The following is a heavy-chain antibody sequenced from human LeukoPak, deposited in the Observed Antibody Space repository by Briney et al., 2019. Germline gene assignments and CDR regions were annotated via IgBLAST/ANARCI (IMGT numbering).Heavy chain of an antibody. J-gene: IGHJ3*02. V-gene: IGHV1-69*13. CDR3: ARALNHYNFDAFDI. Sequence: ASVKVSCTASGGTFSSYAISWVRQAPGQGLEWMGGIIPIFGTANYAQKFQGRVTITADESTSTAYMELSSLRSEDTAVYYCARALNHYNFDAFDIWGQGTMVTVSS. CDR2: IIPIFGTA. D-gene: IGHD1-1*01. CDR1: GGTFSSYA.